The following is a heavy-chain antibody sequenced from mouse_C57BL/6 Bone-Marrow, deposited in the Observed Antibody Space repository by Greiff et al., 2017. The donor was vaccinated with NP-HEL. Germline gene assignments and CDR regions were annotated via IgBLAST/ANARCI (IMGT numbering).Heavy chain of an antibody. CDR3: ARVSSWYFDV. Sequence: VKLQQPGAELVMPGASVKLSCKASGYTFTSYWMHWVKQRPGQGLEWIGEIDPSDSYTNYNQKFKGKSTLTVDKSSSTAYMQLSSLTSEDSAVYYCARVSSWYFDVWGTGTTVTVSS. CDR2: IDPSDSYT. V-gene: IGHV1-69*01. J-gene: IGHJ1*03. D-gene: IGHD1-3*01. CDR1: GYTFTSYW.